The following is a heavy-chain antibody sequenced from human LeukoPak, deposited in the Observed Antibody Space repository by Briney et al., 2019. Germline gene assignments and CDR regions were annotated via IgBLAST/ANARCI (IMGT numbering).Heavy chain of an antibody. J-gene: IGHJ4*02. Sequence: SVKVSCKASGYTFTGYYMHWVRQAPGQGLEWMGRIIPILGIANYAQKFQGRVTITADKSTSTAYMELSSLRSEDTAVYYCARVPYTAMVRGTGYWGQGTLVTVSS. CDR2: IIPILGIA. V-gene: IGHV1-69*04. CDR3: ARVPYTAMVRGTGY. D-gene: IGHD5-18*01. CDR1: GYTFTGYY.